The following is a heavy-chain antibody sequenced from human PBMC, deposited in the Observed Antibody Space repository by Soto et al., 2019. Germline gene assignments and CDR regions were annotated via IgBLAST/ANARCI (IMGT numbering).Heavy chain of an antibody. CDR3: ARGMRYYYYYYMDV. CDR1: GFTFDDYA. Sequence: PGGSLRLSCAASGFTFDDYAMHWVRQAPGKGLEWVSGISWNSGSIGYADSVKGRFTISRDNAKNTLYLQMNSLRAEDTAVYYCARGMRYYYYYYMDVWGKGTTVTVSS. J-gene: IGHJ6*03. V-gene: IGHV3-9*01. CDR2: ISWNSGSI.